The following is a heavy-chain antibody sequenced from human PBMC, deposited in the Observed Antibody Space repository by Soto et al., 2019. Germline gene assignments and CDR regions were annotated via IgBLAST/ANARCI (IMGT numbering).Heavy chain of an antibody. V-gene: IGHV3-7*01. CDR3: ARVTTMGGY. Sequence: EVQLVESGGGLVQPGGSLRLSCAASGFRFRDYWMYWVRQPPGKGLEWVANIKQDGSEKYYVDSGKGRFTISRDNARNSLFLQMDSLRAEDTAVYFCARVTTMGGYWGQGTLVTVSS. CDR1: GFRFRDYW. J-gene: IGHJ4*02. D-gene: IGHD4-17*01. CDR2: IKQDGSEK.